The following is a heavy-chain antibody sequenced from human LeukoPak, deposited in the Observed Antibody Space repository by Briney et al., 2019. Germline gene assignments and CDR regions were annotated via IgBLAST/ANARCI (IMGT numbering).Heavy chain of an antibody. J-gene: IGHJ4*02. CDR1: GFTFNNYW. Sequence: GGSLRLSCAASGFTFNNYWMSWVRQAPGKGLEWVANIKQDGSEKYYVDSVKGRFTISRDNAKNSLYLQMNSLRAEDTAVYYCARENQEEFDYWGQGTLVTVSS. CDR3: ARENQEEFDY. D-gene: IGHD1-14*01. CDR2: IKQDGSEK. V-gene: IGHV3-7*01.